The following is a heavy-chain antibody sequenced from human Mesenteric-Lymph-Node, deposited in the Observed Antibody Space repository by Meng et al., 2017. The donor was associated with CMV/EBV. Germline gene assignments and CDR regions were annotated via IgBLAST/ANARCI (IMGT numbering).Heavy chain of an antibody. CDR3: ARGKMTAVT. V-gene: IGHV4-39*07. J-gene: IGHJ4*02. Sequence: SETLSLTCTVSGGSITNDHYYWGWIRQSPGKGLEWIGSIYYSGSTYYSPSLESRVTMSVDTSKNQFSLNLSSVTAADTAVYYCARGKMTAVTWGQGTLVTVSS. CDR2: IYYSGST. D-gene: IGHD4-11*01. CDR1: GGSITNDHYY.